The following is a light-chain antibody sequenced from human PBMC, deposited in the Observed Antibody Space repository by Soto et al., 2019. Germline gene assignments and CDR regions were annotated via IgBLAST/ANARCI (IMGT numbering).Light chain of an antibody. CDR1: SSDVGGYIY. J-gene: IGLJ1*01. CDR3: FSFTSTNTHV. V-gene: IGLV2-14*03. CDR2: EVS. Sequence: QSALTQPPSASGSPGQSVTISCTGTSSDVGGYIYVSWYQQHPGKAPKLMIYEVSRRPSGVSDRFSGSKSGNTASLTISGLKAEDEDYYYCFSFTSTNTHVFGSGTKLTVL.